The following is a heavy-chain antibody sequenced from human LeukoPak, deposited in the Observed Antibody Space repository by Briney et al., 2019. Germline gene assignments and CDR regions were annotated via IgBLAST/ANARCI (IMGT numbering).Heavy chain of an antibody. CDR2: ISGSGGST. Sequence: PGGSLRLSCAASGFTFSSYAMSWVRQAPGKGLEWVSAISGSGGSTYYADSVKGRFTISRDNSKNTLYLQMNSLRAEDTAVYYCAKYVWEPHGVFYYFDYWGQGTLVTVSS. D-gene: IGHD1-26*01. CDR1: GFTFSSYA. J-gene: IGHJ4*02. CDR3: AKYVWEPHGVFYYFDY. V-gene: IGHV3-23*01.